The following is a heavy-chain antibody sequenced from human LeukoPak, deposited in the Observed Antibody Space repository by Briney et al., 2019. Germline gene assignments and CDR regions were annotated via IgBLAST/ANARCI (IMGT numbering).Heavy chain of an antibody. J-gene: IGHJ4*02. CDR2: ISAYNGNT. CDR3: ARMRGGYETFLYFDY. Sequence: GASVKVSFKASGYTFTSYGISWVRQAPGQGLEWMGWISAYNGNTNYAQKLQGRVTMTTDTSTSTAYMELRSLRSDDTAVYYCARMRGGYETFLYFDYWGQGTLVTVSS. D-gene: IGHD5-12*01. CDR1: GYTFTSYG. V-gene: IGHV1-18*01.